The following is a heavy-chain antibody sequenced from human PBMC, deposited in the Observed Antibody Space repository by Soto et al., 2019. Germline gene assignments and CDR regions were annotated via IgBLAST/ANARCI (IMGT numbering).Heavy chain of an antibody. Sequence: PGGSLILSCAASGFPFSSYAMSLVRQAPGKGLEWVSAISGGGGSTYYADSVKGRFTISRDNSKNTLYLQMNSLRAEDTAVYYCAKGGSYYYDSSAPNYWGQGTLVTVSS. V-gene: IGHV3-23*01. CDR1: GFPFSSYA. D-gene: IGHD3-22*01. CDR2: ISGGGGST. J-gene: IGHJ4*02. CDR3: AKGGSYYYDSSAPNY.